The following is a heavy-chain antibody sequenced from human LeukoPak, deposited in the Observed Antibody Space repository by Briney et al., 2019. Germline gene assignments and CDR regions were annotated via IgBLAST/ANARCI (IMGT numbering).Heavy chain of an antibody. D-gene: IGHD5-18*01. CDR1: GNSISSGDNY. J-gene: IGHJ4*02. CDR2: IYTSGST. CDR3: ARENTAMVRRRVLDY. V-gene: IGHV4-61*02. Sequence: SQTLSLTCTVSGNSISSGDNYWSWIRQPAGKGLEWIGRIYTSGSTNYNPSLKSRVTISVDTSKNQFSLKLSSVTAADTAVYYCARENTAMVRRRVLDYWGQGTLVTVSS.